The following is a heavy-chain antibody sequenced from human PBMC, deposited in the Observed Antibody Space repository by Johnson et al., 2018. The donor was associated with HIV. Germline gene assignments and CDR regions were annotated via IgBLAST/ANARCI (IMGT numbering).Heavy chain of an antibody. D-gene: IGHD1-26*01. Sequence: QVQLVESGGGLVQPGGYLRLSCAASGFTFSTYWMSWVRQAPGKGLEWVAVISYDGSNKYYAASVKGRFTISRDNSKNTLYLQMNSLRAEDTAVYYGAPRGRVGGSYGDAFDIWGQGTMVTVSS. CDR2: ISYDGSNK. V-gene: IGHV3-30*03. CDR1: GFTFSTYW. CDR3: APRGRVGGSYGDAFDI. J-gene: IGHJ3*02.